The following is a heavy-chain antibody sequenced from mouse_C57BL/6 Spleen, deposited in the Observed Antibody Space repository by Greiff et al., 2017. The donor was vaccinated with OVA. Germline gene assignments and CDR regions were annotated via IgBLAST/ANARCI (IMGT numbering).Heavy chain of an antibody. V-gene: IGHV1-9*01. CDR1: GYTFTGYW. CDR3: ARVYYYGSTHYYAMDY. D-gene: IGHD1-1*01. J-gene: IGHJ4*01. CDR2: ILPGSGST. Sequence: QVPLQQSGAELMKPGASVKLSCKATGYTFTGYWIEWVKQRPGHGLEWIGEILPGSGSTNYNEKFKGKATFTADTSSNTAYMQLSSLTTEDSAIYYCARVYYYGSTHYYAMDYWGQGTSVTVSS.